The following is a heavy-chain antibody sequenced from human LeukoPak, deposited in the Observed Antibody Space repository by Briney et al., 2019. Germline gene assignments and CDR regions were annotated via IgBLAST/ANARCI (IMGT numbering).Heavy chain of an antibody. CDR1: GFTFSSYA. V-gene: IGHV3-23*01. CDR2: ISGSGGST. Sequence: RAGGSLRLSCAASGFTFSSYAMSWVRQAPGKGLEWVSAISGSGGSTYYADSVKGRFTISRDNTKNSLYLQMDSLTADDTAVYFCACLRGPSDYWGQGTLVTVSS. J-gene: IGHJ4*02. CDR3: ACLRGPSDY. D-gene: IGHD4-17*01.